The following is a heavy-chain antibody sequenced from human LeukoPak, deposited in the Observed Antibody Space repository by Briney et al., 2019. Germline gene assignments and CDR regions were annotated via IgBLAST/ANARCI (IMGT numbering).Heavy chain of an antibody. J-gene: IGHJ3*02. V-gene: IGHV1-2*02. D-gene: IGHD1-7*01. CDR1: GYTFTGYY. CDR3: AREVTGTLDAFDI. CDR2: INPNSGGT. Sequence: GSSVKVSCKASGYTFTGYYMHWVRQAPGQGLEWMGWINPNSGGTNYAQRFQGRVTMARDTSISTAYMELSRLRSDDTAVYYCAREVTGTLDAFDIWGQGTMVTVSS.